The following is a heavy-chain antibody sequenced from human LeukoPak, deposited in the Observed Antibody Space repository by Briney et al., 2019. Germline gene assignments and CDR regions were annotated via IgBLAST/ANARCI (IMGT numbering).Heavy chain of an antibody. J-gene: IGHJ3*02. CDR3: VRVGSGATRADVFDI. D-gene: IGHD1-26*01. Sequence: GGSLRLSCAASGFTFRAYSMKWVRQAPGEGVQWVSSFGPGGAHIYYTDSMKGRFTISTDNAKNSLFLQVNSLRAEDTAVYYCVRVGSGATRADVFDIWGRGTMVTVSS. CDR1: GFTFRAYS. CDR2: FGPGGAHI. V-gene: IGHV3-21*06.